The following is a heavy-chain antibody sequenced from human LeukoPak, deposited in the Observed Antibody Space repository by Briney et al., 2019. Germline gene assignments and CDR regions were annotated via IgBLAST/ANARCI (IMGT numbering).Heavy chain of an antibody. CDR2: LHYSGST. CDR3: ARGSKRIYDFWSGRQYNWFDP. D-gene: IGHD3-3*01. CDR1: GGSIGSITYY. V-gene: IGHV4-39*07. Sequence: KSSETLSLTCSASGGSIGSITYYWAWIRQPPGKGLEWIGSLHYSGSTDYNPSLKSRVTISVDTSKNQFSLKLSSVTAADTAVYYCARGSKRIYDFWSGRQYNWFDPWGQGTLVTVSS. J-gene: IGHJ5*02.